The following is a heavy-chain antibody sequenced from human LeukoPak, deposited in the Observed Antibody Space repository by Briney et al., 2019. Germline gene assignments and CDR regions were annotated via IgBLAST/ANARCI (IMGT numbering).Heavy chain of an antibody. Sequence: PGGSLRLSCAASGFTFSGSAMHWVRQASGKGLEWVGRIRSKANSYATAYAASVKGRFTISRDDSKNTAYLQMNSLKTEDTAVYYCTRTSSSGYYHYHAFDIWGQGTMVTVSS. J-gene: IGHJ3*02. CDR1: GFTFSGSA. V-gene: IGHV3-73*01. CDR2: IRSKANSYAT. CDR3: TRTSSSGYYHYHAFDI. D-gene: IGHD3-22*01.